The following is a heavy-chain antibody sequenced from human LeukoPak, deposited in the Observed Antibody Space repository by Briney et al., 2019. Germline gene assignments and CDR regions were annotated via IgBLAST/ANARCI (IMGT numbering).Heavy chain of an antibody. V-gene: IGHV1-46*01. J-gene: IGHJ6*03. CDR1: GYTFTSYY. CDR2: INPSGGST. CDR3: ARDLFHGGNNQLLYYMDV. Sequence: ASVKVSCKASGYTFTSYYMDWVRQAPGQGLEWMGIINPSGGSTSYAQKFQGRVTMTRDTSTSTVYMELSSLRSEDTAVYYCARDLFHGGNNQLLYYMDVWGKGTTVTVSS. D-gene: IGHD2-2*01.